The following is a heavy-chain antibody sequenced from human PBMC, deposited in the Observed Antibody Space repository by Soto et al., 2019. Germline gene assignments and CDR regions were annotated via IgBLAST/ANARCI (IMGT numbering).Heavy chain of an antibody. V-gene: IGHV1-2*02. CDR1: GDSFNDYY. CDR3: ARESGGATATLDYYYFYMDV. CDR2: INPNGGAT. D-gene: IGHD5-12*01. J-gene: IGHJ6*03. Sequence: VQLAQSGAEVKKPGASVKVSCKTSGDSFNDYYIHWVRQAPGQGLEWMGWINPNGGATKYAQKFQGRVTVTRDTSIRTVYVELGSLRSDDTAVYYCARESGGATATLDYYYFYMDVWGKGTTVTVSS.